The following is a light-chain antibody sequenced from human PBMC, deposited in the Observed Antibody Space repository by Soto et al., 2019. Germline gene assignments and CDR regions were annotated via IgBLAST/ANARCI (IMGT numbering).Light chain of an antibody. V-gene: IGKV1-39*01. CDR3: PRSYISPRT. CDR2: GAS. J-gene: IGKJ1*01. Sequence: DIPMTQSPSSLSASVGDRVTITCRASQTIRTYLNWYQQKPGKAPKLLIYGASNLQSGVPFRFNGSGSRTDFTLTISSRQPADFATYYCPRSYISPRTFGQGTKRELK. CDR1: QTIRTY.